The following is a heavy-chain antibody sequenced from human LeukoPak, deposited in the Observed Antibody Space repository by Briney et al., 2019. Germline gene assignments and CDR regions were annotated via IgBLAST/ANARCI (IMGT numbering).Heavy chain of an antibody. CDR1: GFTFSTYA. D-gene: IGHD3-10*01. J-gene: IGHJ5*02. Sequence: GGSLRLSCAASGFTFSTYAMSWVRQAPGKGLEWVSTITGSTGSTYYADSLKGRFTISRDNSKNTLYLQMNSLRAEDTAVYYCAREGITMVREIDPWGQGTLVTVSS. V-gene: IGHV3-23*01. CDR3: AREGITMVREIDP. CDR2: ITGSTGST.